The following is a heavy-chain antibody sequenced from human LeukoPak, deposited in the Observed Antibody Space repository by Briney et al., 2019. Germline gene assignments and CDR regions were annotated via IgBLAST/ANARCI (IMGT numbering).Heavy chain of an antibody. V-gene: IGHV3-9*01. D-gene: IGHD3-22*01. Sequence: GGSLRLSCAASGFTFSSYAMSWVRQAPGKGLEWVSGISWNGGSIGYADSVKGRFTISRDNAKNSLYLQMNSLRAEDTALYYCAKDNYDGSGYPLGAFDVWGQGTMVTVSS. J-gene: IGHJ3*01. CDR1: GFTFSSYA. CDR3: AKDNYDGSGYPLGAFDV. CDR2: ISWNGGSI.